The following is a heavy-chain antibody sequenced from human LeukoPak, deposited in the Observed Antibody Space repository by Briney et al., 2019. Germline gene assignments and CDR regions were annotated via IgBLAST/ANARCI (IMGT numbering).Heavy chain of an antibody. Sequence: SETLSLTCTVSGGSISSGSYYWSWIRQPAGKGLEWIGRIYTSGSTNYNPSLKSRVTISVDTSKNQFSLKLSSVTAADTAVYYCARGPPSNAFDYWGQGTLVTVSS. CDR3: ARGPPSNAFDY. CDR2: IYTSGST. V-gene: IGHV4-61*02. CDR1: GGSISSGSYY. J-gene: IGHJ4*02.